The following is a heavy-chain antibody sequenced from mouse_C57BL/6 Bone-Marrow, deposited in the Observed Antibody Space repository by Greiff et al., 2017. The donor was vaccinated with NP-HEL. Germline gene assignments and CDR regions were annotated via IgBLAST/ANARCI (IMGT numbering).Heavy chain of an antibody. V-gene: IGHV10-1*01. CDR2: IRSKSNNYAT. Sequence: EAGGGLVQPKGSLKLTCAASGFSFNTYAMHWVRQAPGKGLARVARIRSKSNNYATYYADSMKDRFTISRDDSESMHYLQMTNLKTEDSARDYGVRQGYDGYYLDYWGQGTTLTVSS. CDR3: VRQGYDGYYLDY. D-gene: IGHD2-3*01. CDR1: GFSFNTYA. J-gene: IGHJ2*01.